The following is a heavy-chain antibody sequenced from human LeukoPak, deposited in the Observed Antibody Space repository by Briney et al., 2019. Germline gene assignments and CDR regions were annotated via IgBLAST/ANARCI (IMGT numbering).Heavy chain of an antibody. Sequence: LPLPCGASRFLFSNYYMSWIRQTPGKGLEWIANIGTDGSSDNYADSAKGRFTISRDNARNSLFLQMSSLRVEDTAVYFCARAGTYSGYKVFDTWGQGTLVTVAS. J-gene: IGHJ5*02. CDR1: RFLFSNYY. CDR2: IGTDGSSD. CDR3: ARAGTYSGYKVFDT. V-gene: IGHV3-11*01. D-gene: IGHD5-12*01.